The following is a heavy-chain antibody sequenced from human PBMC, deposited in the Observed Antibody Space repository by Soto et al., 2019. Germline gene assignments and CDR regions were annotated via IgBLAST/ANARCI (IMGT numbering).Heavy chain of an antibody. V-gene: IGHV3-23*01. J-gene: IGHJ3*02. CDR2: IGGGDGST. D-gene: IGHD6-13*01. CDR3: AKGILVKPPGTRTFDI. CDR1: GFTFINYA. Sequence: PGGSLRLSCAASGFTFINYAMSWVRQAPGKGLEWVSTIGGGDGSTYYADSVKGRFTISRDNSNIALYLQMNSLRVGDTAIYYCAKGILVKPPGTRTFDIWGQGTMVTVSS.